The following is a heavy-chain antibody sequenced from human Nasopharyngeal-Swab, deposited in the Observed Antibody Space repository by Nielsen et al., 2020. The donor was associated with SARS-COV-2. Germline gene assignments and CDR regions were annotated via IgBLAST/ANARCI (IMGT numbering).Heavy chain of an antibody. D-gene: IGHD4-17*01. CDR3: ARALLDYGDSGAEER. Sequence: SETLSLTCAVYGGSFSGYYWSWIRQPPGKGLEWIGEINHSGSTNYNPSLKSRVTISVDTSKNQFSLNLNSVTAADTAVYYCARALLDYGDSGAEERWGQGALVTVSS. CDR2: INHSGST. CDR1: GGSFSGYY. J-gene: IGHJ4*02. V-gene: IGHV4-34*01.